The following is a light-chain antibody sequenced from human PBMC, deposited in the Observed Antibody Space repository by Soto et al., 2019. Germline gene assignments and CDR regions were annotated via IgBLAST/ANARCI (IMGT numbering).Light chain of an antibody. CDR1: QSISTW. V-gene: IGKV1-5*03. J-gene: IGKJ2*01. CDR3: QQYNGYPHT. Sequence: DIQMTQSPSTLSASVGDRVTITCRASQSISTWLAWYQQKPGKAPKLLIYKASSLRNGVPSSFSGSGSGTEFTLTIYSLQPDDFASYYCQQYNGYPHTFGQGTKLDIK. CDR2: KAS.